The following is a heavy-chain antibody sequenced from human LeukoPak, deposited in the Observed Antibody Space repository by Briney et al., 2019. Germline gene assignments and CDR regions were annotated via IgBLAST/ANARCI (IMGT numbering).Heavy chain of an antibody. D-gene: IGHD3-10*01. CDR2: ISSSSNYI. CDR1: GFTFNSYS. V-gene: IGHV3-21*01. CDR3: ARDESLVRGAAFDY. Sequence: GGSLRLSCAASGFTFNSYSMNWVRQAPGKGLEWVSYISSSSNYINYADSVKGRFTISGDNAKNSLYLQMNSLRAEDTAVYYCARDESLVRGAAFDYWGQGTLVTVSS. J-gene: IGHJ4*02.